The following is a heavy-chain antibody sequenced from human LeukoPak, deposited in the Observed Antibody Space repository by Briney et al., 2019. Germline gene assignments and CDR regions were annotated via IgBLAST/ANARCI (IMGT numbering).Heavy chain of an antibody. V-gene: IGHV3-23*01. D-gene: IGHD6-6*01. Sequence: GGSLRLSCAASGFTYSSYAMSWVRQAPGKGLEWVSAISGSGGSTYYADSVKGRFTISRDNSKNTLYLQMNSLRAEDTAVYYCVIAARHGLYYFDYWGQGTLVTVSS. J-gene: IGHJ4*02. CDR1: GFTYSSYA. CDR2: ISGSGGST. CDR3: VIAARHGLYYFDY.